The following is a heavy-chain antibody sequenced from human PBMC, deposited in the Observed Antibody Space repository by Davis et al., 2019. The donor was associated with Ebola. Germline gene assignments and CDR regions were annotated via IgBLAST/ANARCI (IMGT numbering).Heavy chain of an antibody. J-gene: IGHJ4*02. CDR3: Y. D-gene: IGHD5-12*01. CDR1: GFTFSSYG. V-gene: IGHV3-33*01. CDR2: IWYDGSNK. Sequence: GGSLRLSCAASGFTFSSYGMHWVRQAPGKGLEWVAVIWYDGSNKYYADSVKGRFTISRDNSKNTLYLQMRDAGYSGYDTAFDYWGQGTLVTVSS.